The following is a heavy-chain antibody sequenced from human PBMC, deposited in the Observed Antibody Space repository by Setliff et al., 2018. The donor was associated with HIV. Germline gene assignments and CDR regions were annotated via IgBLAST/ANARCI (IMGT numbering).Heavy chain of an antibody. Sequence: PGGSLRLSCEASGFTFSTYSMNWVRQAPGKGLEWVSSISSSSRSKYYTDSVKGRFTISRDNAKNALYLQMNSLRAEDTAVYYCARDYAVRSSCWMGLVGDYYYYGMDVWGQGTTVTVSS. CDR2: ISSSSRSK. J-gene: IGHJ6*02. D-gene: IGHD6-19*01. CDR1: GFTFSTYS. CDR3: ARDYAVRSSCWMGLVGDYYYYGMDV. V-gene: IGHV3-21*01.